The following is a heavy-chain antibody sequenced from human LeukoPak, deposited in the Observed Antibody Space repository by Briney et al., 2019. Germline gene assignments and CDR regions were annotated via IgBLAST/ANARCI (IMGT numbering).Heavy chain of an antibody. V-gene: IGHV1-18*01. J-gene: IGHJ4*02. CDR2: ISAYNGDT. CDR3: ATTWELD. D-gene: IGHD1-26*01. CDR1: GYTFSSYG. Sequence: GASVKVSCKASGYTFSSYGISWVRQAPGQGLEWMGWISAYNGDTNYAHKFQGRVTMTEDTSTDTAYMELSSLRSEDTAVYYCATTWELDWGQGTLVTVSS.